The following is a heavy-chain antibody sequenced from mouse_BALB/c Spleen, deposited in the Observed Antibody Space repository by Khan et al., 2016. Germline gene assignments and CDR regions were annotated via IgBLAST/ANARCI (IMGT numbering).Heavy chain of an antibody. CDR1: GYSITSDYA. J-gene: IGHJ2*01. CDR2: ISYSGST. D-gene: IGHD1-1*01. CDR3: ARSCYYGSSYGVDY. Sequence: EVQLQESGPGLVKPSQSLSLTCPVPGYSITSDYAWNWIRQFPGNKLEWMGYISYSGSTSYNPSLKSRISITRDTSKNQFFLQLNSVTTEDTATYYCARSCYYGSSYGVDYWGQGTTLTVSS. V-gene: IGHV3-2*02.